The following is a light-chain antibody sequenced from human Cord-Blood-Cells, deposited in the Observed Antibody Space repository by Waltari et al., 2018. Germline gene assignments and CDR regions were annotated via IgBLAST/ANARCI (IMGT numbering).Light chain of an antibody. V-gene: IGLV2-23*01. CDR2: EGS. Sequence: QSALTQPASVSGSPGQSITISCPGTSSDVGSYNLVSWYQQHPGKAPKLMIYEGSKRPSGVSNSFSGSKSGNTASLTVSGLQAEDEADYYCCSYAGSSTWVFGGGTKLTVL. J-gene: IGLJ3*02. CDR1: SSDVGSYNL. CDR3: CSYAGSSTWV.